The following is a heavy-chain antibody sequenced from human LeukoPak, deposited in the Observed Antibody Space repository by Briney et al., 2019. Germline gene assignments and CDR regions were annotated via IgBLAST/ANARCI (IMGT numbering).Heavy chain of an antibody. Sequence: SETLSLTCIVSGDSISSYYWSWIRQSPEKGLEWIGNIYYSGNTNYNPSPKSRVTMSVDTSKNQFSLKLTSVTAADTAMYFCARGSWTGCSWDRIWFDPWGQGTLVTVSS. CDR3: ARGSWTGCSWDRIWFDP. D-gene: IGHD6-13*01. CDR2: IYYSGNT. V-gene: IGHV4-59*01. J-gene: IGHJ5*02. CDR1: GDSISSYY.